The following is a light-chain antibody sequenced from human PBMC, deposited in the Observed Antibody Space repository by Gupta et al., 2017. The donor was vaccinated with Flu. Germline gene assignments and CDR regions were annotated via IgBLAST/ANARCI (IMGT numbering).Light chain of an antibody. Sequence: EIVLTQSPGTLSLSPGERATLSCRASQSVSSGYLAWHQQKPGQAPRLLIYGTSSRATGIPDRFSGSGSGTDFTLTISRLEPEDFAVYYCQKYGCSSWTFGQGTKVEVK. CDR2: GTS. CDR3: QKYGCSSWT. CDR1: QSVSSGY. J-gene: IGKJ1*01. V-gene: IGKV3-20*01.